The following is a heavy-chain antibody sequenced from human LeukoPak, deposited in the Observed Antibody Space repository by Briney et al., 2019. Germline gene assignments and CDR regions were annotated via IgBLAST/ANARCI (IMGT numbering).Heavy chain of an antibody. Sequence: PGGSLRLSCAASGFTFNNYAMSWVRQAPGKGPEWLSAISGSGGSTTDADSVKGRFTTSRDNSKNTLYLRMNSLTVDDTAVYYCARDDGSSGFDYWGQGTLVTVSS. D-gene: IGHD6-25*01. CDR1: GFTFNNYA. CDR2: ISGSGGST. CDR3: ARDDGSSGFDY. J-gene: IGHJ4*02. V-gene: IGHV3-23*01.